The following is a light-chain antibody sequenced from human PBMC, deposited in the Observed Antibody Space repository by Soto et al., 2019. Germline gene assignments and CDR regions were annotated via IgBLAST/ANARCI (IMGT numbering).Light chain of an antibody. CDR2: DVS. Sequence: QSALTQPASVSGSPGQSITISCTETSSDVGEYKYVSWYQQHPGTAPKLIIYDVSNRPSGVSNRFSGSKSGSTASLTISGLQAEDEADYYCSSFTSTSTDVFGTGTKLTVL. J-gene: IGLJ1*01. V-gene: IGLV2-14*03. CDR3: SSFTSTSTDV. CDR1: SSDVGEYKY.